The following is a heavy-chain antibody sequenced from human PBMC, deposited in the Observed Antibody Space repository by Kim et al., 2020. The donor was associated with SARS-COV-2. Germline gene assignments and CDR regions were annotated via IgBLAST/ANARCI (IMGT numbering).Heavy chain of an antibody. D-gene: IGHD6-13*01. CDR2: IYYSGST. CDR1: GGSISSSSYY. Sequence: SETLSLTCTVSGGSISSSSYYWGWIRQPPGKGLEWIGSIYYSGSTYYNPSLKSRVTISVDTSKNQFSLKLSSVTAADTAVYYCASLGAAAGTYSRAFDIWGQETMITVSS. V-gene: IGHV4-39*01. CDR3: ASLGAAAGTYSRAFDI. J-gene: IGHJ3*02.